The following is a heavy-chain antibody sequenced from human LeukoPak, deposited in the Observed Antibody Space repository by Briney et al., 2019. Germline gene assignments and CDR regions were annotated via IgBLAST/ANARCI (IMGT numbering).Heavy chain of an antibody. D-gene: IGHD3-22*01. CDR3: ARDSYGSSGYYYVSDY. Sequence: GGSLRLSCAASGFTFSTYSMNWVRQAPGKGPEWVSYISYSSSAIYYADSVKGRFTISRDNAKNSLYLRMNSLRDEDTAVYYCARDSYGSSGYYYVSDYWGQGTLVTVSS. V-gene: IGHV3-48*02. J-gene: IGHJ4*02. CDR2: ISYSSSAI. CDR1: GFTFSTYS.